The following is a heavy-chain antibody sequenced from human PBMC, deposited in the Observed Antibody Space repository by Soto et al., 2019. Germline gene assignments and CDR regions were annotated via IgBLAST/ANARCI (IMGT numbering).Heavy chain of an antibody. D-gene: IGHD6-6*01. CDR1: GFTFSSYS. CDR3: ATVPTYP. Sequence: GGSLRLSCAASGFTFSSYSMAWVRQAPGKGLEWVSVIYSGGSTYYADSVKGRFTISRDNSKNTLYLQMNSLGAEDTAVYYCATVPTYPWGQGTLVTVSS. CDR2: IYSGGST. J-gene: IGHJ5*02. V-gene: IGHV3-66*01.